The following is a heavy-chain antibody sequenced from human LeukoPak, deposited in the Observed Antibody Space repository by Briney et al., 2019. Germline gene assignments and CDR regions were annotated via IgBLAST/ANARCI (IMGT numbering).Heavy chain of an antibody. Sequence: GGSLRLSCAASGITFSSYAMSWVRQAPGKGLEWVSAISGSGGSTYYADSVKGRFTISRDNSKNTLYLQMNSLRAEDTAVYYCAKDDRYRGYFDYWGQGTLVTVSS. CDR2: ISGSGGST. CDR1: GITFSSYA. V-gene: IGHV3-23*01. CDR3: AKDDRYRGYFDY. J-gene: IGHJ4*02. D-gene: IGHD1-26*01.